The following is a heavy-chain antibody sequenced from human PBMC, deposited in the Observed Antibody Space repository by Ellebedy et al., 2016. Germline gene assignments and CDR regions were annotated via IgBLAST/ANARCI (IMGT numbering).Heavy chain of an antibody. Sequence: SETLSLXXTVSGGSISSAGYYWTWIRQHPGKGLEWIGYIYHSGSTYYNPSLKSRVIISLDMSKNQLSLKLSSVTAADTAVYYCARDGVECSNNSCSPYWYFDLWGRGTLVTVSS. V-gene: IGHV4-31*03. D-gene: IGHD2-8*01. CDR3: ARDGVECSNNSCSPYWYFDL. CDR2: IYHSGST. CDR1: GGSISSAGYY. J-gene: IGHJ2*01.